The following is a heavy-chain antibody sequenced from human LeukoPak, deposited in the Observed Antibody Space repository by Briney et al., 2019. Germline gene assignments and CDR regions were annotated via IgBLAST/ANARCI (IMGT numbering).Heavy chain of an antibody. V-gene: IGHV3-48*02. J-gene: IGHJ6*02. CDR3: ARGYCSSSSCYVDFGMDV. CDR1: GFTFSSYT. D-gene: IGHD2-2*01. CDR2: ISSSSTI. Sequence: PGGSLRLSCAASGFTFSSYTMNWVRQAPGKGLEWVSYISSSSTIDYTDSVKGRFTISRDNARNSLYLQMNSLRDEDTAVYYCARGYCSSSSCYVDFGMDVWGQGTTVTVSS.